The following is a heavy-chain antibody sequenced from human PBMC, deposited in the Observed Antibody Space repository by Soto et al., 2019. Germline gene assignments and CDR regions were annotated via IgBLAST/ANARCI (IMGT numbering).Heavy chain of an antibody. CDR2: IYPGDSDT. J-gene: IGHJ6*02. CDR1: GYTFTNYW. CDR3: AASIFYYGMDV. V-gene: IGHV5-51*01. Sequence: PGESLKISCKGSGYTFTNYWIGWVRQMPGKGLEWMGIIYPGDSDTKYNPSFQGQVTISADKSITNTYLQWSSLKASDTAIYYCAASIFYYGMDVWGQGPPVTVSS.